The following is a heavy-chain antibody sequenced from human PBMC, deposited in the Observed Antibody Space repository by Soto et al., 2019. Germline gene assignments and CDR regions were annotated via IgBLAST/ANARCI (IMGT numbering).Heavy chain of an antibody. D-gene: IGHD3-3*01. CDR2: ISSSSSYI. Sequence: PGGSLRLSCAASGFTFSSYSMNWVRQAPGKGLEWVSSISSSSSYIYYADSVKGRFTISRDNAKNSLYLQMNSLRAEDTAVYYCARMAGDYDFWSGYYYYYMDVWGQGTTVTVSS. CDR3: ARMAGDYDFWSGYYYYYMDV. J-gene: IGHJ6*03. CDR1: GFTFSSYS. V-gene: IGHV3-21*01.